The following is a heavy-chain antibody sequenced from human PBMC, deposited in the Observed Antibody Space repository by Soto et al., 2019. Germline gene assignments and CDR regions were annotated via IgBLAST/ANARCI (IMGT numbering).Heavy chain of an antibody. CDR3: ARVVTPAMWRYGMDV. V-gene: IGHV3-21*01. D-gene: IGHD2-2*01. CDR1: GFTFSSYS. CDR2: ISSSSSYI. J-gene: IGHJ6*02. Sequence: EVQLVESGGGLVKPGGSLRLSCAASGFTFSSYSMNWVRQAPGKGLEWVSSISSSSSYIYYADSVKGRFTISRDNAKNSLYLQMNSLRAEDTAVYYCARVVTPAMWRYGMDVWGQGTTVTVSS.